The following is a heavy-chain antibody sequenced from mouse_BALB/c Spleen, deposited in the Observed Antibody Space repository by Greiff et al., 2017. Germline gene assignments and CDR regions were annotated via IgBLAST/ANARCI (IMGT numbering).Heavy chain of an antibody. CDR3: ARALGHYCFDY. CDR2: IRNKANGYTT. J-gene: IGHJ2*01. V-gene: IGHV7-3*02. D-gene: IGHD3-1*01. CDR1: GFTFTDYY. Sequence: EVKVVESGGGLVQPGGSLRLSCATSGFTFTDYYMSWVRQPPGKALEWLGFIRNKANGYTTEYSASVKGRFTISRDNSQSILYLQMNTLRAEDSATYYCARALGHYCFDYWGQGTTLTVSS.